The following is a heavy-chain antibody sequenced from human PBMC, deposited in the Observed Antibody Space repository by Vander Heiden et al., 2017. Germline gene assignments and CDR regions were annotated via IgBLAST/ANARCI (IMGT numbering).Heavy chain of an antibody. CDR2: INWNGGST. Sequence: EVQLVESGGGVVRPGGSLRLACTASGFTFYDYGMGWVRQAPGKGLEWVSGINWNGGSTGYADSVKGRFTISRDKAKNSLYLQMNSLRVEDTAMFYCVRDLGIRGVPLDYWGQGTLVTVSS. V-gene: IGHV3-20*04. D-gene: IGHD3-10*01. CDR3: VRDLGIRGVPLDY. J-gene: IGHJ4*02. CDR1: GFTFYDYG.